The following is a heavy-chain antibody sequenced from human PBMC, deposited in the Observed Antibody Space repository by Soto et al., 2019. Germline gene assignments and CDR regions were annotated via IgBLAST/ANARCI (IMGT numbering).Heavy chain of an antibody. J-gene: IGHJ5*02. CDR2: IYPGDSDT. V-gene: IGHV5-51*01. CDR1: GYSFTSYW. D-gene: IGHD2-15*01. Sequence: KVSCKGSGYSFTSYWIAWVRQMPGKGLEWMAIIYPGDSDTIYSPSFQGQVTISADKSISTAYLQWSSLKASDTAMYYCARAAGYCTGGSCDGDWFDPWGQGTLVTVSS. CDR3: ARAAGYCTGGSCDGDWFDP.